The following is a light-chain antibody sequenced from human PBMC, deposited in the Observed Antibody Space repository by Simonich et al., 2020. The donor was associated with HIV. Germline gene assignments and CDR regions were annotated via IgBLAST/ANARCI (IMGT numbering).Light chain of an antibody. Sequence: EIVLTQSPGTLSLSPGQRGTLSCRASQSVGSYLAWYQQKPGQAPRLLSYDASNRATGIPARFSGSGSGTDFTLTISSLEPEDFAVYYCQQRINWPPGYTFGQGTKLEIK. CDR3: QQRINWPPGYT. V-gene: IGKV3-11*01. CDR2: DAS. CDR1: QSVGSY. J-gene: IGKJ2*01.